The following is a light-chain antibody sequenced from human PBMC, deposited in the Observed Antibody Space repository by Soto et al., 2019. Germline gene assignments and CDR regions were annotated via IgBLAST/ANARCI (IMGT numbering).Light chain of an antibody. Sequence: QSALTQPPSASGSPGQSVTISCTGTSSDVGGYNYVSWYQQHPGKAPKLMIYEVSKRPSGVPDRFSGSKSGNTASLTVSGHQAEDEADYYCSSYAGSNNGVFGGGTKLTVL. J-gene: IGLJ3*02. CDR2: EVS. CDR1: SSDVGGYNY. V-gene: IGLV2-8*01. CDR3: SSYAGSNNGV.